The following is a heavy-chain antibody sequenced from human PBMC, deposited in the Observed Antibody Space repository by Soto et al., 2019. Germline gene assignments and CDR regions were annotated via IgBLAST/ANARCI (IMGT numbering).Heavy chain of an antibody. V-gene: IGHV3-9*01. D-gene: IGHD2-2*01. CDR3: AKAREYNYALDN. CDR2: VNWDGRTT. Sequence: PGGSLRLSCAASGFTFDDYVMHWVRQAPGKGLEWVASVNWDGRTTLYAAAAKGRFTVSRDNGKNSLQPELTSLRPNDTALYLWAKAREYNYALDNWGQGILLKASS. CDR1: GFTFDDYV. J-gene: IGHJ4*02.